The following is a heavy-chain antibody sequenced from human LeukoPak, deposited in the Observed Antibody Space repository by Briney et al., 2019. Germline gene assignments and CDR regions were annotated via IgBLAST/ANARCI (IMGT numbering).Heavy chain of an antibody. CDR3: ASTYYDFWSGYNRPIDY. CDR2: IYHSGST. V-gene: IGHV4-30-2*01. Sequence: PSETLSLTCTVSGGSISSGGYYWSWIRQPPGKGLEWIGYIYHSGSTYYNPSLKSRVTISVDRSKNQFSLKLSSVTAADTAVYYCASTYYDFWSGYNRPIDYWGQGTLVTVSS. J-gene: IGHJ4*02. CDR1: GGSISSGGYY. D-gene: IGHD3-3*01.